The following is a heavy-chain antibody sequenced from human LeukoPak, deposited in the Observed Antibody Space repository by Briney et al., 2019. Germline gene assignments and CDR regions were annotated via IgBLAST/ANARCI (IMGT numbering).Heavy chain of an antibody. Sequence: SETLSLTCTVSGGSISSYYWSWIRQPPGRGLEWIGYIYYSGSTNYNPSLKSRVTISVDTSKNEFSLKLDSVTAADTAVYYCARAYCGGDCGFDYWGQGTLVTVSS. CDR3: ARAYCGGDCGFDY. V-gene: IGHV4-59*01. CDR2: IYYSGST. D-gene: IGHD2-21*02. CDR1: GGSISSYY. J-gene: IGHJ4*02.